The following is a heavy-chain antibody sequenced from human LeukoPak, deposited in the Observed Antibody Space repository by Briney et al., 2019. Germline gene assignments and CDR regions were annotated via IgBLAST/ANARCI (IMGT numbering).Heavy chain of an antibody. CDR2: IYYSGST. V-gene: IGHV4-31*03. Sequence: SETLSLTCTVSGVSISSGDYFWTWIRRHPGKGLEWIGFIYYSGSTYYNPSLKSRVTISVDTSKKEFSLKLSSVTAADTAVYYCARGVGYCSGGSCYSVGGFDPWGQGILVTVSS. J-gene: IGHJ5*02. CDR1: GVSISSGDYF. CDR3: ARGVGYCSGGSCYSVGGFDP. D-gene: IGHD2-15*01.